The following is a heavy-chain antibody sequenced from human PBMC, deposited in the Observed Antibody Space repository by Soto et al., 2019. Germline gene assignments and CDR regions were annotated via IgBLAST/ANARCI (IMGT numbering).Heavy chain of an antibody. Sequence: GGSLRLSCAASGFTFSSYGMHWVRQAPCKGLEWVAVIWYDGNDKYYADSVKGRFAISRDNSKNTLYLQMNSLRAEDTAVYYCARGILGYCTGGICYHNWFDPWGQGT. V-gene: IGHV3-33*08. J-gene: IGHJ5*02. CDR3: ARGILGYCTGGICYHNWFDP. CDR2: IWYDGNDK. D-gene: IGHD2-15*01. CDR1: GFTFSSYG.